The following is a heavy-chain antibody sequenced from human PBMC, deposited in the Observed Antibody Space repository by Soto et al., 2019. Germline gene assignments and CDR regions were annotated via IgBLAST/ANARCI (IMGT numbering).Heavy chain of an antibody. V-gene: IGHV3-64D*06. D-gene: IGHD2-2*01. CDR3: VIDEYCGSTSCHGYFQH. CDR1: GFSFSTYA. J-gene: IGHJ1*01. Sequence: PGGSLRLSCSASGFSFSTYAMHWVRQAPGKGLAYVSVISSDGGSTYYADSVKGRFTISRDNSNNTLYLQMSSLRAEDTAVYYCVIDEYCGSTSCHGYFQHWGQGTLVTVSS. CDR2: ISSDGGST.